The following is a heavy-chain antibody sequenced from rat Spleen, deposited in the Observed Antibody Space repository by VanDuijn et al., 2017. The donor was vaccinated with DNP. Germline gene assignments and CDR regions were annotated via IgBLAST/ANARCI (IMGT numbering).Heavy chain of an antibody. J-gene: IGHJ1*01. CDR2: ISTVGDNG. Sequence: EVQLVESGGGLVQPGRSLKLSCAASGFTFSDYYMAWVRQAPKKGLEWVASISTVGDNGVYRDSVQGRFTISRDNAKNTLYLQMNSLRSEDTATYYCARGSGTYYWYFDFWGPGTMVTVSS. D-gene: IGHD5-1*01. CDR3: ARGSGTYYWYFDF. V-gene: IGHV5-25*01. CDR1: GFTFSDYY.